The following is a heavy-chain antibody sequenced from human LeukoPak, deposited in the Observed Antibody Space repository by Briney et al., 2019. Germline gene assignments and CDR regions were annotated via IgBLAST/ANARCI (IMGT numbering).Heavy chain of an antibody. D-gene: IGHD3-22*01. J-gene: IGHJ4*02. CDR1: GGSISSRSYY. CDR3: ATGDSSGYCYDY. V-gene: IGHV4-39*01. Sequence: PSETLSLTCTVSGGSISSRSYYWGWIRQPPGKGLEWIGSIYYSGSTYYNPSLKSRVTISVDMSKNQFSLKLSSVTAADTAVYYCATGDSSGYCYDYWGQGTLVTVSS. CDR2: IYYSGST.